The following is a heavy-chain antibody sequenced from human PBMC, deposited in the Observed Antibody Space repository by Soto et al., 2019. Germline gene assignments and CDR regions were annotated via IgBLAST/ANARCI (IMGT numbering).Heavy chain of an antibody. CDR1: GVTFSSYG. J-gene: IGHJ3*02. V-gene: IGHV3-30*18. Sequence: PGGSLRLSCAASGVTFSSYGMHWVRQAPGKGLEWVAVISYDGSNKYYADSVKGRFTISRDNSKNTLYLQMNSLRAEDTAVYYCAKELVITIFVRDAFDIWGQGTMVTVSS. CDR3: AKELVITIFVRDAFDI. CDR2: ISYDGSNK. D-gene: IGHD3-3*01.